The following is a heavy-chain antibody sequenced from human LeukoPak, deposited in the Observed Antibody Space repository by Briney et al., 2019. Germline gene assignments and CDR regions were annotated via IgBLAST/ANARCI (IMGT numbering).Heavy chain of an antibody. J-gene: IGHJ4*02. D-gene: IGHD6-13*01. Sequence: GGSLRLSCAASGFTFSGYAIHWVRQAPGRGLEWVAVISYDGSNKFYAASVKGRFTISRDNSKNTLYLQMTSLRAEDTAVYYCARLPREFSSWSDWGQGTLVTVSS. V-gene: IGHV3-30-3*01. CDR1: GFTFSGYA. CDR2: ISYDGSNK. CDR3: ARLPREFSSWSD.